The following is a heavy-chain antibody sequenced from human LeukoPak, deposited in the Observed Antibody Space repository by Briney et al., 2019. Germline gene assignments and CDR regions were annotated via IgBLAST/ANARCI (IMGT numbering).Heavy chain of an antibody. V-gene: IGHV3-74*01. J-gene: IGHJ2*01. Sequence: GGSLRLSCAASGFTFSSYWMHWVRQVPGKGLVWVSLIVTDGSSTSYADSVKGRFTISRDNAKNTLYLQMNSLRADDTAVYYCAKVLAGTTPNWYFDLWGRGTLVTVSS. D-gene: IGHD1-1*01. CDR1: GFTFSSYW. CDR2: IVTDGSST. CDR3: AKVLAGTTPNWYFDL.